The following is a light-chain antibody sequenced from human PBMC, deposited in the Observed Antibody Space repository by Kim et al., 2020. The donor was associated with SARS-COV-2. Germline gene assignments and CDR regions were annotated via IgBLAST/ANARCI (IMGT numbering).Light chain of an antibody. V-gene: IGLV1-47*01. Sequence: GERGTISSPGNRSNIGSNYVYWYQHPAGTAPNPLIYRNNRRPSGVPDLFSGSKSGTSASLAISGLRSEDEADYYCAAWDDSLSGYVFGTGAKVTVL. CDR3: AAWDDSLSGYV. CDR1: RSNIGSNY. J-gene: IGLJ1*01. CDR2: RNN.